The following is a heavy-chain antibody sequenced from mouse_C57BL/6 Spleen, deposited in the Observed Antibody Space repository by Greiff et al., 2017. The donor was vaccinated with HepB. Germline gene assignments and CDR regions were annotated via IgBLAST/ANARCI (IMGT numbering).Heavy chain of an antibody. D-gene: IGHD1-1*01. CDR2: IYPGDGDT. CDR3: ARSGGSSFFAY. J-gene: IGHJ3*01. V-gene: IGHV1-80*01. CDR1: GYAFSSYW. Sequence: QVQLKESGAELVKPGASVKISCKASGYAFSSYWMNWVKQRPGKGLEWIGQIYPGDGDTNYNGKFKGKATLTADKYSSTAYMQLSSLTSEDSAVYFCARSGGSSFFAYWGQGTLVTVSA.